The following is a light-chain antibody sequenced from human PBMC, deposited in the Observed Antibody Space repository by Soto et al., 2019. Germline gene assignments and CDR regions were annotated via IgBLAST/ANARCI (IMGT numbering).Light chain of an antibody. CDR3: QSYDSSLSGYV. CDR2: EGS. V-gene: IGLV2-14*01. Sequence: QSALTQPASVSGSPGQSITISCTGTSSDVGSYNYVSWYQQHPGKAPKLMIYEGSNRPSGVSSRFSGSKSGNTASLTISGLQAEDEADYYCQSYDSSLSGYVFGTGTKVTVL. CDR1: SSDVGSYNY. J-gene: IGLJ1*01.